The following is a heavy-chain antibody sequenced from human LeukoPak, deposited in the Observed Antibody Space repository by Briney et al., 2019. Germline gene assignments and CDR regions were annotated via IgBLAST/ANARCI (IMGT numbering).Heavy chain of an antibody. CDR3: ARVLWNFWSGYYYGMDV. V-gene: IGHV1-18*01. J-gene: IGHJ6*02. CDR1: GYTFTSYG. Sequence: ASVKVSCKASGYTFTSYGISWVRQAPGQGLEWMGWISAYSGNTNYAQKLQGRVTMTTDTSTSTAYMELRSLRSDDTAVYYCARVLWNFWSGYYYGMDVWGQGTTVTVSS. CDR2: ISAYSGNT. D-gene: IGHD3-3*01.